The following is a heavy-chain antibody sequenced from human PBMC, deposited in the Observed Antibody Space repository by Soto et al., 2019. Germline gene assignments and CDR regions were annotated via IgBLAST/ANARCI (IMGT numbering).Heavy chain of an antibody. CDR2: IDNDGSRK. J-gene: IGHJ4*02. V-gene: IGHV3-7*03. CDR3: ATEVNLGY. D-gene: IGHD4-4*01. Sequence: PGGSLRLSCVASGFTFSNYWMTWVRQAPGKGLEWLTYIDNDGSRKNYVDSVKGRFTLSRDNTKNSMFLQMDSLTAEDTAVYYCATEVNLGYWGQGALVTVSS. CDR1: GFTFSNYW.